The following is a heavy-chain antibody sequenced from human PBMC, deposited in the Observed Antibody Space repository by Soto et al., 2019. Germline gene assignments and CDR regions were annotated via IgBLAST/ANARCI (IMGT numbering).Heavy chain of an antibody. CDR2: IYYSGST. V-gene: IGHV4-31*03. CDR3: ARDSWSKGYYYYGMDV. J-gene: IGHJ6*02. D-gene: IGHD3-3*01. Sequence: SETLSLTCTVSGGSISSGGYYWSWIRQHPGKGLEWIGYIYYSGSTYYNPSLKSRVTISVDTSKNQFSLKLSSVTAADTAVYYCARDSWSKGYYYYGMDVWGQGTTVTVSS. CDR1: GGSISSGGYY.